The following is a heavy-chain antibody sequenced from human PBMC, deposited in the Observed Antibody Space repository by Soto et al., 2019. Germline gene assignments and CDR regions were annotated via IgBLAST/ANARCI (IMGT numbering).Heavy chain of an antibody. CDR2: IYYTGSP. V-gene: IGHV4-39*01. Sequence: QLQLQESGPGLVKSSETLSLTCTVSGGSFSTGDYYWGWIRQTPGTGLEWIGSIYYTGSPTYNPSLKSRVIISVDTSKNQFSLRLTSVTAADTAVYYCARHSDHFGSGSYYSHFDYWGQGTLVTVSS. CDR1: GGSFSTGDYY. D-gene: IGHD3-10*01. CDR3: ARHSDHFGSGSYYSHFDY. J-gene: IGHJ4*02.